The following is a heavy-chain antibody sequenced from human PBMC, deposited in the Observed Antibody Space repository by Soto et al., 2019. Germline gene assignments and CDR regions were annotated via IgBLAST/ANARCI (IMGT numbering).Heavy chain of an antibody. J-gene: IGHJ4*02. D-gene: IGHD2-21*02. CDR1: GDTFTNYY. Sequence: QVQLMQSGAEVKKPGASVKVSCKASGDTFTNYYIHWVRQAPGQGLEWMGTVNPSGGHTTYAQHCLGRVPMAWDTATSTLYMELTSLTSDDTAVYYCARGGHVVVVTAALDYWGQGTLVTVSS. CDR2: VNPSGGHT. CDR3: ARGGHVVVVTAALDY. V-gene: IGHV1-46*01.